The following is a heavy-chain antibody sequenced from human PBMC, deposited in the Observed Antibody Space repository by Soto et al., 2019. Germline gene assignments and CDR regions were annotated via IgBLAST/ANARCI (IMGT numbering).Heavy chain of an antibody. J-gene: IGHJ4*02. CDR2: ISNSGST. CDR1: GVSISSGGYY. D-gene: IGHD5-18*01. V-gene: IGHV4-30-4*01. CDR3: ATESGSTYGYFDH. Sequence: PSETLSLTCTVSGVSISSGGYYWTWIRQSPGKGLEWIGYISNSGSTGYNPSLKTRLSMSVDRSKNQFTLRLTSVTAADTAVYFCATESGSTYGYFDHWGQGTQVTVSS.